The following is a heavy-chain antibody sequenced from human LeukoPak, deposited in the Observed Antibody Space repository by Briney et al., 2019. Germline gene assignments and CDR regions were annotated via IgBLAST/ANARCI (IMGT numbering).Heavy chain of an antibody. CDR1: GYTFTSYY. Sequence: ASVKVSCKASGYTFTSYYMHWVRRAPGQGLEWMGWISAYNGNTNYAQKLQGRVTMTTDTSTSTAYMELRSLRSDDTAVYYCARDLGDSSGYDYWGQGTLVTVSS. J-gene: IGHJ4*02. CDR3: ARDLGDSSGYDY. D-gene: IGHD3-22*01. V-gene: IGHV1-18*04. CDR2: ISAYNGNT.